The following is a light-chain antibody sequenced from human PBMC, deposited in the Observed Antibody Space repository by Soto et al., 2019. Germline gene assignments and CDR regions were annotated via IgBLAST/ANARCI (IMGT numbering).Light chain of an antibody. CDR1: QSVSSY. CDR3: QQRSNGPST. Sequence: EIVLTQSPATLSLSPGERAALSCRASQSVSSYLAWYQQKPGQAPRLLIYDASKRATGIPARFSGSGSGTDFTLTISSLEPEDVAVYFGQQRSNGPSTFGGGTKVEI. J-gene: IGKJ4*02. V-gene: IGKV3-11*01. CDR2: DAS.